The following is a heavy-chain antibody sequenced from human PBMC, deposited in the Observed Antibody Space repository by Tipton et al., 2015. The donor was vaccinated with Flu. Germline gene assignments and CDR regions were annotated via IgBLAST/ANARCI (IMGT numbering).Heavy chain of an antibody. J-gene: IGHJ5*01. CDR1: GDSMRSDYF. D-gene: IGHD4-11*01. Sequence: TLSPTCTVSGDSMRSDYFWAWIRQAPGQGLQWIGNVHRSGNAYYNSSLQSRVTISVDTSKNQFSLKLYAVTATDTAVYYCARRDFSNYVSEPKNWFNSWGQGTLVTVSS. CDR3: ARRDFSNYVSEPKNWFNS. CDR2: VHRSGNA. V-gene: IGHV4-38-2*02.